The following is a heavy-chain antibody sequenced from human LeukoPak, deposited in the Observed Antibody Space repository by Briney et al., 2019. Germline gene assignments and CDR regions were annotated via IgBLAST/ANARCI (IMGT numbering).Heavy chain of an antibody. Sequence: GGSLRLSCAASGFTVSSNYMTWVRQAPGKGPEYVSGINSNGGSTYYANSVKGRFTISRDNSKNTLYLQMGSLRAEDMAVYYCARDRSGACDYWGQGTLVTVSS. CDR2: INSNGGST. D-gene: IGHD3-10*01. CDR3: ARDRSGACDY. CDR1: GFTVSSNY. J-gene: IGHJ4*02. V-gene: IGHV3-64*01.